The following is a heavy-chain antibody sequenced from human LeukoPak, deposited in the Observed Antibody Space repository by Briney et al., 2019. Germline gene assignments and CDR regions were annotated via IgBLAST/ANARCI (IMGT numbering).Heavy chain of an antibody. J-gene: IGHJ6*04. V-gene: IGHV4-34*01. CDR1: GGSFSGYY. CDR3: ARGRVDIVVVVAASRDYYYGMDV. Sequence: SETLSLTCAVYGGSFSGYYWSWIRQPPGKGLEWIGEINHSGSTNYNPSLKSRVTISVDTSKNQFSLKLSSVTAADTAVYYCARGRVDIVVVVAASRDYYYGMDVWGKGTTVTVSS. D-gene: IGHD2-15*01. CDR2: INHSGST.